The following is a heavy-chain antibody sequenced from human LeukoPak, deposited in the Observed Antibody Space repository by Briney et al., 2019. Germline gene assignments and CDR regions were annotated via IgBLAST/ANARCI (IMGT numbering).Heavy chain of an antibody. V-gene: IGHV4-39*02. CDR2: IYYSGST. CDR3: ARENPSGYYNRPIDY. Sequence: SETLSLTCTVSGGSISSSSYYWGWLRQPPGKGLEWIGSIYYSGSTYYNPSLKSRVTISVNTSKNQFSLKLSSVTAADTAVYYCARENPSGYYNRPIDYWGQGTLVTVSS. D-gene: IGHD3-22*01. CDR1: GGSISSSSYY. J-gene: IGHJ4*02.